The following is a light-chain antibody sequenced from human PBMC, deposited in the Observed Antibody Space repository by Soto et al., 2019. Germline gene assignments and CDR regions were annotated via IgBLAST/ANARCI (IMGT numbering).Light chain of an antibody. J-gene: IGLJ2*01. CDR3: CSYEGSYTLV. CDR2: DVS. Sequence: QSALTQPRSVSGSPGQSVTISCTGTSSDFGGYNYVSWYQQHPGKAPKLMIYDVSKRPSGVPDRFSGSKSGNTASLTISGLQAEDEADYYCCSYEGSYTLVFGGGTKLTVL. V-gene: IGLV2-11*01. CDR1: SSDFGGYNY.